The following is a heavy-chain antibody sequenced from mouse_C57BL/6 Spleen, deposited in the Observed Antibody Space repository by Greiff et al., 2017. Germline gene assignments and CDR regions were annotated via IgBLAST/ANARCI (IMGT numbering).Heavy chain of an antibody. V-gene: IGHV1-81*01. CDR1: GYTFTSYG. J-gene: IGHJ2*01. Sequence: QVHVKQSGAELARPGASVKLSCKASGYTFTSYGISWVKQRTGQGLEWIGEIYPRSGNTYYNEKFKGKATLTADKSSSTAYMELRSLTSEDSAVYFCASRGTTVVAKGYYFDYWGQGTTLTVSS. CDR2: IYPRSGNT. CDR3: ASRGTTVVAKGYYFDY. D-gene: IGHD1-1*01.